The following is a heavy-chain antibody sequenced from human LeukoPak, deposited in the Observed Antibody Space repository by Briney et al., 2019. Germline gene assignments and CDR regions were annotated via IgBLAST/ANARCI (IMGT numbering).Heavy chain of an antibody. D-gene: IGHD6-19*01. CDR2: IKGNDDGGRT. Sequence: GGSLRLSCAASGFEPASGFTFANTWMSWVRQAPGKGLEWVGRIKGNDDGGRTDYAAPAKGRFIISRDDSEKMVFLQMNSLKADDTAVYYCSIDSSGWRGGFHPWGQGTQVTVSS. J-gene: IGHJ5*02. CDR1: GFTFANTW. V-gene: IGHV3-15*05. CDR3: SIDSSGWRGGFHP.